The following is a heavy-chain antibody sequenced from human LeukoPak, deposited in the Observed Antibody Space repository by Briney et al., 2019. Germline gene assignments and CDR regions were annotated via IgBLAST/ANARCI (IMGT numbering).Heavy chain of an antibody. Sequence: SETLSLTCTVSGGSISSSGYYWGWLRQPPGKGLEWIGYIYYSGSTNYNPSLKSRVTISVDTSKNQFSLKLSSVTAADTAVYYCARDLDRYSGSYIWGQGTLVTVSS. D-gene: IGHD1-26*01. V-gene: IGHV4-61*05. J-gene: IGHJ4*02. CDR1: GGSISSSGYY. CDR3: ARDLDRYSGSYI. CDR2: IYYSGST.